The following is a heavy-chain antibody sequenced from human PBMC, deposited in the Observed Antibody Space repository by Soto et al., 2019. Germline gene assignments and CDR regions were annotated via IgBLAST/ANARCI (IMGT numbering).Heavy chain of an antibody. J-gene: IGHJ4*02. D-gene: IGHD6-13*01. Sequence: QITLKESGPTLVKPTQTLTLTCTFSGFSLSTSGVGVGWIRQPPGKALEWLALIYWDDDKRYSPSLKSRLTITNDTSKNQVVLTMTNMDPVDTATYYCAHGYADHGYSSSWYVDYWGQGTLVTVSS. V-gene: IGHV2-5*02. CDR2: IYWDDDK. CDR3: AHGYADHGYSSSWYVDY. CDR1: GFSLSTSGVG.